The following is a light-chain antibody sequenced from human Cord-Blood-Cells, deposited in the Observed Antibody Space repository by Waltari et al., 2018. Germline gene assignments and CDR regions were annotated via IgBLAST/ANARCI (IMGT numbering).Light chain of an antibody. CDR2: LGS. V-gene: IGKV2-28*01. CDR1: QSLLHSNGYNY. CDR3: MQALQTPPT. Sequence: DIVMTQSPLSLPVTPGEPASISCRSSQSLLHSNGYNYWVWYLQKPGQSPQLLIYLGSNRASGVPDRFSGSGSGTDFTLKISRVEAEDVGVYYCMQALQTPPTFGGGTKVEIK. J-gene: IGKJ4*01.